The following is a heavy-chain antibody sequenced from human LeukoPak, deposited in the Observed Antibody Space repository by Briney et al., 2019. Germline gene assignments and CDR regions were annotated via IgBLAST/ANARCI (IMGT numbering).Heavy chain of an antibody. CDR1: GFTFSGYA. CDR3: AKRLYDNYYMDV. CDR2: ISGSGGST. Sequence: GGSLRLSCAASGFTFSGYAMSWVRQAPGKGLEWVSAISGSGGSTYYADSVKGRFTISRDNSKNTLYLQMNSLRAEDTAVYYCAKRLYDNYYMDVWGKGTTVTVSS. J-gene: IGHJ6*03. V-gene: IGHV3-23*01.